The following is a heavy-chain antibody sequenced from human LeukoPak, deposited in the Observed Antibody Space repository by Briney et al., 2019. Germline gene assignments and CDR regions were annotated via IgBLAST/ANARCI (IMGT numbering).Heavy chain of an antibody. Sequence: GESLKISCKGSGYSFTTYWIGWVRQMSGKGLEWMGIIYPGDSDTRYSTPFQGQVTISADKSISTAYLQWSSLKASDTAMYYCARRGGLYYDSSGNNWFDPWGQGTLVTVSS. V-gene: IGHV5-51*01. CDR1: GYSFTTYW. J-gene: IGHJ5*02. CDR2: IYPGDSDT. D-gene: IGHD3-22*01. CDR3: ARRGGLYYDSSGNNWFDP.